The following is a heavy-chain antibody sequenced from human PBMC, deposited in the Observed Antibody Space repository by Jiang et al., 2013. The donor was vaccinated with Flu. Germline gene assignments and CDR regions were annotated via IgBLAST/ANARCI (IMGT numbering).Heavy chain of an antibody. J-gene: IGHJ3*02. CDR3: AREGSGHAFDI. V-gene: IGHV4-59*01. Sequence: KSRVTISVDTSKNQFSLKLSSVTAADTAVYYCAREGSGHAFDIWGQGTMVTVSS. D-gene: IGHD6-19*01.